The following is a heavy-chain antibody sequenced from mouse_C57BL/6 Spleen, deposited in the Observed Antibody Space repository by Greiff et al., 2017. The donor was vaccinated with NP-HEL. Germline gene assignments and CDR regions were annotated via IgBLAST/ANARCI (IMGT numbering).Heavy chain of an antibody. J-gene: IGHJ1*03. CDR1: GYTFTSYW. CDR3: ATPIYDGYCGYFDV. CDR2: IHPSDSDT. V-gene: IGHV1-74*01. D-gene: IGHD2-3*01. Sequence: QVQLQQPGAELVKPGASVKVSCKASGYTFTSYWMHWVKQRPGQGLEWIGRIHPSDSDTNYNQKFKGKATLTGDKSSSTAYMQLSSLTSEDSAVYYCATPIYDGYCGYFDVWGTGTTVTVSS.